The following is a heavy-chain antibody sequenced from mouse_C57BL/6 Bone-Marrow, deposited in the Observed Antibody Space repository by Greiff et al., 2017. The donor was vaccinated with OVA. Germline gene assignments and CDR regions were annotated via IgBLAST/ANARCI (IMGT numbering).Heavy chain of an antibody. Sequence: VQLQQPGAELVMPGASVKLSCKASGYTFTSYWMHWVKQRPGQGLEWIGEIDPSDSYTNYNQKFKGKSTLTVDKSSSTAYMQLSSLTSEDSAVYYCARPYYYGSSYGDFDYWGQGTTLTVSS. V-gene: IGHV1-69*01. CDR2: IDPSDSYT. J-gene: IGHJ2*01. CDR1: GYTFTSYW. CDR3: ARPYYYGSSYGDFDY. D-gene: IGHD1-1*01.